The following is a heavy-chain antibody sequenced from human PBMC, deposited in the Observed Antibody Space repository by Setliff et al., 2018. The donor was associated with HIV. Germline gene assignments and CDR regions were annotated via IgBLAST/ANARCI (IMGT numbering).Heavy chain of an antibody. CDR1: SYSISSGYY. Sequence: PSETLSLTCAVSSYSISSGYYWGWIRQPPGKGLEWIGNIYHSGSTYYNPSLKSRVTISADTSKNQFSLRLTSVTAADTAVYFCARLRITMIMMLNYFDYWGQGTLVTVSS. CDR3: ARLRITMIMMLNYFDY. J-gene: IGHJ4*02. V-gene: IGHV4-38-2*01. CDR2: IYHSGST. D-gene: IGHD3-22*01.